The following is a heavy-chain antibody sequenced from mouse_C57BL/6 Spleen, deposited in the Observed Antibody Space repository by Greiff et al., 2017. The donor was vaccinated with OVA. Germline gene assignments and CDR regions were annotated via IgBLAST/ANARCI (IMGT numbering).Heavy chain of an antibody. CDR3: AREDYAGFYYAMDY. Sequence: QVQLKQPGAELVKPGASVKLSCKASGYTFTSYWMHWVKQRPGQGLEWIGMIHPNSGSTNYNEKFKSKATLTVDKSSSTAYMQLSSLTSEDSAVYYCAREDYAGFYYAMDYWGQGTSVTVSS. CDR2: IHPNSGST. CDR1: GYTFTSYW. J-gene: IGHJ4*01. V-gene: IGHV1-64*01. D-gene: IGHD2-4*01.